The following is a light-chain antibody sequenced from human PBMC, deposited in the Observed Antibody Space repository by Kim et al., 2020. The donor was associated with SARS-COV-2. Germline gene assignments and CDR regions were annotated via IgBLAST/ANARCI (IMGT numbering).Light chain of an antibody. V-gene: IGKV2-28*01. CDR2: LGS. CDR1: ESLLRYNGNNY. Sequence: DIVMTQSPRSLPVTPGEPASISCRSSESLLRYNGNNYLDWYLQKPGQSPQLLIYLGSNRASGVPDRFTGSGSGTDFTLKISRVEAEDVGVYYCMQGLSTRTFGQGTKVDIK. CDR3: MQGLSTRT. J-gene: IGKJ1*01.